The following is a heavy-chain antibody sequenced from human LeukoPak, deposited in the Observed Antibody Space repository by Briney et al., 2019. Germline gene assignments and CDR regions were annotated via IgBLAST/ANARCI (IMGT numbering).Heavy chain of an antibody. J-gene: IGHJ4*02. D-gene: IGHD4-23*01. CDR3: ARDGGNFGSSFFDY. CDR2: IYYSGST. CDR1: GGSISSYY. Sequence: SETLSLTCTVSGGSISSYYWSWIRQPPWKGLEWIGYIYYSGSTNYNPSLKSRVTISVDTSKNQFSLKLSSVTAADTAVYYCARDGGNFGSSFFDYWGQGTLVTVSS. V-gene: IGHV4-59*01.